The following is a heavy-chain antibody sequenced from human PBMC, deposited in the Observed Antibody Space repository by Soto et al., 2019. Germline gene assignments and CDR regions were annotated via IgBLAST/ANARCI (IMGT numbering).Heavy chain of an antibody. Sequence: ASVKVSCKASGYTFTGSGIGWVRQAPGQGLEWMGWISTYNGDTNYAQTFQGRVTMTTDTSTSTVHMEVRSLRSDDTAVYYCAREGVAPYYYYGMDVWGQGTPVTVSS. CDR3: AREGVAPYYYYGMDV. D-gene: IGHD5-12*01. V-gene: IGHV1-18*01. CDR2: ISTYNGDT. J-gene: IGHJ6*02. CDR1: GYTFTGSG.